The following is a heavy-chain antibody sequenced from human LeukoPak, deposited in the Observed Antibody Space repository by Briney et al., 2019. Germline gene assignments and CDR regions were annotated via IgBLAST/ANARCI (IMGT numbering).Heavy chain of an antibody. D-gene: IGHD3-10*01. J-gene: IGHJ4*02. V-gene: IGHV3-21*01. Sequence: GGSLRLSCAASGFTFSSYAMSWVRQAPGKGLEWVSSISSSSSYVYYADSVKGRFTISRDNAKNSLYLQMNSLRAEDTAVYYCARGKLPPGSYWGQGTLVTVSS. CDR1: GFTFSSYA. CDR2: ISSSSSYV. CDR3: ARGKLPPGSY.